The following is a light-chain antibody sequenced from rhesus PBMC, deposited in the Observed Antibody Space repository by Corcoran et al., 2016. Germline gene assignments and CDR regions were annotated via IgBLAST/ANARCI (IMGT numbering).Light chain of an antibody. V-gene: IGKV1-22*01. Sequence: DIQMTQSPSSLSASVGDKVTITCRASQGISSWLAWYQQKPGQAPKLLIYKASSLQSGVPSWFSGSGAGTDFTITISILQPEDFATNYCLQYSSSPYSFGQGTKVELK. CDR3: LQYSSSPYS. J-gene: IGKJ2*01. CDR1: QGISSW. CDR2: KAS.